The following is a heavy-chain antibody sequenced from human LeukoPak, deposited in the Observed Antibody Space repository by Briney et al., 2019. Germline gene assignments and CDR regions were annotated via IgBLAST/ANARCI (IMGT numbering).Heavy chain of an antibody. CDR1: GYTFTSYY. V-gene: IGHV1-46*01. J-gene: IGHJ4*02. Sequence: GASVTVSCKASGYTFTSYYMHWVRQAPGQGLEWMGIINPSGGSTSYAQKFQGRVTMTRDTSTSTVYMELSSLRSEDTAVYYYARDLTPQPTSYGSGSYPDYWGQGTLVTVSS. CDR3: ARDLTPQPTSYGSGSYPDY. D-gene: IGHD3-10*01. CDR2: INPSGGST.